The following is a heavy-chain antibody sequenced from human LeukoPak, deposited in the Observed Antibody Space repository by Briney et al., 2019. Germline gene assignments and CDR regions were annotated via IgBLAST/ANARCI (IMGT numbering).Heavy chain of an antibody. CDR1: GGSISGSSYY. J-gene: IGHJ3*02. V-gene: IGHV4-39*02. Sequence: SETLSLTCTVSGGSISGSSYYWGWIRQPPGKGLEWIGSTHYSGNTYYNPSLKSRLTISVDTSKNQFSLKVRSVTAADTAVYYCARDRGEPLTGYLDAFDIWGQGTMVTVSS. CDR2: THYSGNT. CDR3: ARDRGEPLTGYLDAFDI. D-gene: IGHD3-9*01.